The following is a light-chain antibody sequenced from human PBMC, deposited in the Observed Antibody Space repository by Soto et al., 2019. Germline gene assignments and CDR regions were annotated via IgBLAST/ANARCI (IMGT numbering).Light chain of an antibody. J-gene: IGKJ5*01. CDR1: QSITDY. V-gene: IGKV1-39*01. Sequence: DIQMTQSPSSLSASVGDRVTITCRASQSITDYLNWYQQKPGKAPKLLIYAASSLQSGVPSRFSASGSGTDFTLTISRLQPEDFATYFCQQTYITPFTFGQGTRREIK. CDR2: AAS. CDR3: QQTYITPFT.